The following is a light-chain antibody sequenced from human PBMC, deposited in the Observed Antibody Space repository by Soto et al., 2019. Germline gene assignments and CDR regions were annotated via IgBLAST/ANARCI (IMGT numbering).Light chain of an antibody. V-gene: IGLV2-14*01. CDR2: EVN. CDR3: SSYTITDTYV. CDR1: SSDVGGYNY. J-gene: IGLJ1*01. Sequence: VLTQPASVSGSPGQSITISCTGTSSDVGGYNYVSWSQQHPGKAPKLIIYEVNNRPSGVSNRFSGSKSGNTASLTISGLQAEDEADYYCSSYTITDTYVFGSGTQVTVL.